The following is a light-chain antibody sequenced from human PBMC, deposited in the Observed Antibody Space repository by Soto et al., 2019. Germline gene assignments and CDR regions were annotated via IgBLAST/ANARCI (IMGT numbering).Light chain of an antibody. J-gene: IGKJ1*01. CDR1: QGIRNG. CDR3: LQHNSYPWT. Sequence: DIQMTQSPSSLSASVGDRVTITCRASQGIRNGLGWYQQKPGKAPKRLIYAASSLQSGVPSRFSGSGSGTEFTLTNTSLQPEDFATYYCLQHNSYPWTFGQGTKVEIK. V-gene: IGKV1-17*01. CDR2: AAS.